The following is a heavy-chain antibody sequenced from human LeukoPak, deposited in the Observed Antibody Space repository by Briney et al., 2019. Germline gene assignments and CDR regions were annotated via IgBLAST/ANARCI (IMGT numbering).Heavy chain of an antibody. D-gene: IGHD1-26*01. CDR2: ITASGTAM. CDR3: ASSGSYRFDY. CDR1: GFTFSSYS. V-gene: IGHV3-48*02. Sequence: GGSLRLSCAASGFTFSSYSMNWVRQAPGKGLECVSHITASGTAMFYADSVKGRFTISRDNAKNSLYLQMNSLRDEDTAVYYCASSGSYRFDYWGQGTLVTVSS. J-gene: IGHJ4*02.